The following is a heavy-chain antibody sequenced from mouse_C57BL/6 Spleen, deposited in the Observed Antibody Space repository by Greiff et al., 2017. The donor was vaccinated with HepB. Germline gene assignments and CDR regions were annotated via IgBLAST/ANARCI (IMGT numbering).Heavy chain of an antibody. CDR3: AREGGDYYAMDY. J-gene: IGHJ4*01. Sequence: QVQLQQSGAELVRPGASVKLSCKASGYTFTDYYINWVKQRPGQGLEWIARIYPGSGNTYYNEKFKGKATLTAEKSSSTAYMQLSSLTSEDSAVYFCAREGGDYYAMDYWGQGTSVTVSS. CDR2: IYPGSGNT. V-gene: IGHV1-76*01. CDR1: GYTFTDYY.